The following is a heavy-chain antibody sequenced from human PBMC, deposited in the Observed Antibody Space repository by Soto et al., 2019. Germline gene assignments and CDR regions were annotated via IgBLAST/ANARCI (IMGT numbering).Heavy chain of an antibody. D-gene: IGHD2-2*01. Sequence: QVQLVQSGAEVKTPGASVRVSCKASGYTFTGYYIHWVREAPGQGLEWMGWINPQTGGTSYAQKFQGRGTLSRDTSINTAYLELTRVRFDDTAVYFCAREPYQVISDGMDVWGQGTTVTVSS. CDR2: INPQTGGT. J-gene: IGHJ6*02. CDR3: AREPYQVISDGMDV. CDR1: GYTFTGYY. V-gene: IGHV1-2*02.